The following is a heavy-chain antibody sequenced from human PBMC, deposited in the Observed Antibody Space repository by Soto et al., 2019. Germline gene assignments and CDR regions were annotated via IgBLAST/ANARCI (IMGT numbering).Heavy chain of an antibody. CDR3: ASPTVTPHYGMDV. J-gene: IGHJ6*02. CDR2: ISGTGIST. V-gene: IGHV3-23*01. Sequence: HPGGSLRLSCAASGFTFSSYAMSWVRQAPGKGLEWVSAISGTGISTYYADSVKGRFTISRDNSRNTLYLQMNSLRAEDTAVYYCASPTVTPHYGMDVWGQGTTVTVSS. D-gene: IGHD4-17*01. CDR1: GFTFSSYA.